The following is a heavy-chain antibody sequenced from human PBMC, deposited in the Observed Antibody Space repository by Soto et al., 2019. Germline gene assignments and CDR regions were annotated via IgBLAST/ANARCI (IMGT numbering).Heavy chain of an antibody. CDR3: AKVSLGATTITDYYYYGLDV. CDR1: GFTFSSYA. Sequence: VGSLRLSCAASGFTFSSYAMSWVRQAPGKGLEWVSAISGGGGSTHYADSVKGRVTISRDNSKNTLYLQMNSLRAEDTALYYCAKVSLGATTITDYYYYGLDVWGQGTTVTVSS. J-gene: IGHJ6*02. V-gene: IGHV3-23*01. D-gene: IGHD1-26*01. CDR2: ISGGGGST.